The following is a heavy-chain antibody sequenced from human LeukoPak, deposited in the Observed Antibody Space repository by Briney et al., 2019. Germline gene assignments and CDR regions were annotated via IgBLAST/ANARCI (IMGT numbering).Heavy chain of an antibody. V-gene: IGHV3-64*01. CDR3: ARGVVITTNYFDY. CDR1: GFTFSSYA. J-gene: IGHJ4*02. D-gene: IGHD3-22*01. CDR2: ISSNGGST. Sequence: PGGSLRLSCAASGFTFSSYAMHWVRQAPGKGLEYVSAISSNGGSTYYANSVKGRFTISRDNSKNTLYLQMGSLRAEDMAVYYCARGVVITTNYFDYWGQGTLVIVSS.